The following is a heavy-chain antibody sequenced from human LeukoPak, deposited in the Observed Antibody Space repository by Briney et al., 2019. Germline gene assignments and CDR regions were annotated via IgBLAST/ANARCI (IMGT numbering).Heavy chain of an antibody. Sequence: GGSLRLSCAASGFTFSSYWMSWVRQPPGKGLEWVSVIYSGGTTYYADSVKGRFTISRDNSKNTLYLQMNSLRAEDTAVYYCARVGEGAAKDWGQGTLVTVSS. J-gene: IGHJ4*02. D-gene: IGHD1-26*01. V-gene: IGHV3-53*01. CDR1: GFTFSSYW. CDR2: IYSGGTT. CDR3: ARVGEGAAKD.